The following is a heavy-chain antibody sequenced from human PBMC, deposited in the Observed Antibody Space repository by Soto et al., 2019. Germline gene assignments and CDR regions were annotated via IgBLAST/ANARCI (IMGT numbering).Heavy chain of an antibody. D-gene: IGHD3-10*01. Sequence: QITLKESGPTMVKPTQTLTLTCTFSGFSLTTSGVGVGWIRQPPGKALEWLALIYWDDDKRYSPSLKSRLTITKDTSRNKVVLTMTNMDPVHTATYFCAHRDGVGEFDSGGQGTRVNVSA. J-gene: IGHJ5*01. CDR1: GFSLTTSGVG. CDR3: AHRDGVGEFDS. V-gene: IGHV2-5*02. CDR2: IYWDDDK.